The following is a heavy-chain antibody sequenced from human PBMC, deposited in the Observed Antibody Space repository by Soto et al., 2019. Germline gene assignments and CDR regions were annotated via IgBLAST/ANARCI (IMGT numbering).Heavy chain of an antibody. CDR3: AYLACSGGSCYWFSFSGMDV. Sequence: QITLKESGPTLVKPTQTLTLTCTFSWFSLSTSGVGLAWIRQPPGKALEWLALIYWDDDKRYRPSLESRLTITKYTSKNQVVLKMTNMDSVDTAIYYCAYLACSGGSCYWFSFSGMDVWGQGTTVTVYS. V-gene: IGHV2-5*02. J-gene: IGHJ6*02. D-gene: IGHD2-15*01. CDR2: IYWDDDK. CDR1: WFSLSTSGVG.